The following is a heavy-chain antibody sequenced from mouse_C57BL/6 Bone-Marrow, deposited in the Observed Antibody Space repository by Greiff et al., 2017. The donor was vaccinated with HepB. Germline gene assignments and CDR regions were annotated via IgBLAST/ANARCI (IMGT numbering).Heavy chain of an antibody. D-gene: IGHD6-1*01. CDR2: ISYDGSN. V-gene: IGHV3-6*01. CDR1: GYSITSGYY. Sequence: EVKLLESGPGLVKPSQSLSLTCSVTGYSITSGYYWNWIRQFPGNKLEWMGYISYDGSNNYNPSLKNRISITRDTSKNQFFLKLNSVTTEDTATYYCASLPWFAYWGQGTLVTVSA. CDR3: ASLPWFAY. J-gene: IGHJ3*01.